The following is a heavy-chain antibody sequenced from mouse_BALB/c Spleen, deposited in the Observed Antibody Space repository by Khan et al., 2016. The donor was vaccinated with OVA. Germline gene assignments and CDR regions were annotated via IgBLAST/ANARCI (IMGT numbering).Heavy chain of an antibody. V-gene: IGHV1-5*01. CDR2: IYPGNSDT. D-gene: IGHD3-2*01. J-gene: IGHJ3*01. CDR3: TSRDSSCYVRVAY. Sequence: VRLQQSGTVLARPGASVKMSCKASGYTFTSYWMHWVKQRPGQGLEWIGAIYPGNSDTSYNQKFKGKAKLTAATSTSTAYMELSSLTNEDSAVYYCTSRDSSCYVRVAYWGQGTLVTVSA. CDR1: GYTFTSYW.